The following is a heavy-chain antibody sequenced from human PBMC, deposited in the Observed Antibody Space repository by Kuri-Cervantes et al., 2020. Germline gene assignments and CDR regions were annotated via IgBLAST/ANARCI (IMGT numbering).Heavy chain of an antibody. CDR2: FDPEDGET. Sequence: ASVKVSCKASGYTFTSYGISWVRQAPGQGLEWMGGFDPEDGETIYAQKFQGRVTMTEDTSTDTAYMELSSLRSEDTAVYYCATVSSSFSLYYFDYWGQGTLVTVSS. CDR3: ATVSSSFSLYYFDY. J-gene: IGHJ4*02. D-gene: IGHD6-6*01. V-gene: IGHV1-24*01. CDR1: GYTFTSYG.